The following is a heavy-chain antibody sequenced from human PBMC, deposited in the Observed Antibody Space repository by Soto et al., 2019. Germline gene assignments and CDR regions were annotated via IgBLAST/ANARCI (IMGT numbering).Heavy chain of an antibody. CDR2: IYYSGST. CDR3: AACSGGSCYFFDY. CDR1: GGSISSGGYY. V-gene: IGHV4-31*03. J-gene: IGHJ4*02. D-gene: IGHD2-15*01. Sequence: SETLSLTCTVSGGSISSGGYYWSWIRRHPGKGLEWIGYIYYSGSTYYNPSLKSRVTISVDTSKNQFSLKLSSVTAADTAVYYCAACSGGSCYFFDYWGQGTLVTVSS.